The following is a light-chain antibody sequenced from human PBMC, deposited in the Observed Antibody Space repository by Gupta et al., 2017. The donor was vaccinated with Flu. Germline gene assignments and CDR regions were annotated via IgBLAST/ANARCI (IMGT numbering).Light chain of an antibody. J-gene: IGKJ1*01. CDR3: LQDHKFPWT. CDR2: TAS. V-gene: IGKV1-6*01. CDR1: QGITND. Sequence: AIQMTQSPSSLSASVGDRVSITCRASQGITNDLAWFQHRPGKAPTLLIYTASSLETGVPPRFSGSGSGTIFTLTISSLQPDDFATYYCLQDHKFPWTFGPGTKVEIK.